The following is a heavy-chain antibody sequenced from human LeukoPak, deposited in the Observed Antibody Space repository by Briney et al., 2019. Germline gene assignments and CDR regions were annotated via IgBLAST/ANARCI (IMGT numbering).Heavy chain of an antibody. CDR3: ATVVTDTPVDY. J-gene: IGHJ4*02. V-gene: IGHV3-74*01. D-gene: IGHD2-15*01. Sequence: PGGSLRLSCAASGFTFSTYSMNWVRQAPGKGLVWVSRINGDGRSTHYADSVQGRFTISRDNAKNTVYLQMNSLRAEDTAVYYCATVVTDTPVDYWGQGTLVTVSS. CDR1: GFTFSTYS. CDR2: INGDGRST.